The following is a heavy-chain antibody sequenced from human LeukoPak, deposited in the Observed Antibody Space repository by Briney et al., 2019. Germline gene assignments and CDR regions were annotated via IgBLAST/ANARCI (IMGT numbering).Heavy chain of an antibody. CDR3: ARSSIVVVSILDY. Sequence: PGGSLRLSCAASGFTFSSYAMHWVRQAPGQGLEYVSASSNGASTSYANSVKGRFTISRDNSKNTLYLQMGSLRAEDMAVYYCARSSIVVVSILDYWGQGTLVTVSS. J-gene: IGHJ4*02. CDR1: GFTFSSYA. D-gene: IGHD2-2*01. CDR2: SSNGAST. V-gene: IGHV3-64*01.